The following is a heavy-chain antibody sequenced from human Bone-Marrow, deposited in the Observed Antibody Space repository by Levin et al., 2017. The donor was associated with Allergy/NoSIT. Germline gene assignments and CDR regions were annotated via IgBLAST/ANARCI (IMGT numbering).Heavy chain of an antibody. CDR2: ISSSSSTI. V-gene: IGHV3-48*01. CDR3: AVEEGVGY. D-gene: IGHD1-26*01. J-gene: IGHJ4*02. Sequence: GESLKISCAASGFTFSSSSMNWVRQAPGKGLEWVSYISSSSSTIYYADSVKGRFTISRDNAKNSLYLQMKSLRAEDTAVYYCAVEEGVGYWRQGTLVTVSS. CDR1: GFTFSSSS.